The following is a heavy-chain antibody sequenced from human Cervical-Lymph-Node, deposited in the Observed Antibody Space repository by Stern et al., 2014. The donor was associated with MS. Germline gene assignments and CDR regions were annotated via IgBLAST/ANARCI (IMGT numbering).Heavy chain of an antibody. CDR2: IYHSGAS. Sequence: QVQLQESGPGLVKPSGTLSLTCAVSGGSVSSTNWWSWVRQSPGKGLEWIGNIYHSGASNYRTSLRSRVSISLDNPKTPLSLHLTSVTAADTAVYYCARERQQYCNSEGCSYWYFDLWGRGTLVTVSS. V-gene: IGHV4-4*02. J-gene: IGHJ2*01. CDR3: ARERQQYCNSEGCSYWYFDL. D-gene: IGHD2/OR15-2a*01. CDR1: GGSVSSTNW.